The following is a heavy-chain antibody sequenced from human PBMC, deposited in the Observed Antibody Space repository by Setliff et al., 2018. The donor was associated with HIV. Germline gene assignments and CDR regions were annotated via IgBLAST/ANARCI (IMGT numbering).Heavy chain of an antibody. V-gene: IGHV4-31*03. CDR3: ARRPRYDYVWGSYHGNFDY. CDR2: IYYSGST. Sequence: SETLSLTCTVSGGSISSGGYYWSWIRQHPGKGLEWIGYIYYSGSTYYNPSLKSRVTISVDTSKNQFSLKLSSVTAADTAVYYCARRPRYDYVWGSYHGNFDYWGQGTLVTVSS. D-gene: IGHD3-16*02. J-gene: IGHJ4*02. CDR1: GGSISSGGYY.